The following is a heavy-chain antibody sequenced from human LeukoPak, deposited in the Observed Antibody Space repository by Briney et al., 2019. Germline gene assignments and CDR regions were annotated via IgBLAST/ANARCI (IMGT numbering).Heavy chain of an antibody. J-gene: IGHJ6*02. CDR1: GFTLSSHR. Sequence: GGSLRLSCAASGFTLSSHRMSWVPQAPGKGLEWVANIKQDGSVKYYVDSVKGRFTISRDNAKNSLYLQMNSLRAEDTALYYCAKDMCSSTSCQMYYYYYYGMDVWGQGTTVTVS. CDR2: IKQDGSVK. D-gene: IGHD2-2*01. CDR3: AKDMCSSTSCQMYYYYYYGMDV. V-gene: IGHV3-7*03.